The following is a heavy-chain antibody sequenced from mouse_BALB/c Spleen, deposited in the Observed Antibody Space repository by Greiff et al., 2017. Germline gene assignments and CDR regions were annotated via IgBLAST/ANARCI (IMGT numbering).Heavy chain of an antibody. J-gene: IGHJ3*01. D-gene: IGHD1-1*01. CDR1: GFSLTGYG. V-gene: IGHV2-6-7*01. Sequence: QVQLKESGPGLVAPSQSLYISCTASGFSLTGYGVNWVRQPPGKGLEWLGMIWGDGSTDYNSDLKSRLCISKENYNSHVFLKMNSLQTDDTASYYCARDNYGSIAWFAYWGQGTLVTVSA. CDR2: IWGDGST. CDR3: ARDNYGSIAWFAY.